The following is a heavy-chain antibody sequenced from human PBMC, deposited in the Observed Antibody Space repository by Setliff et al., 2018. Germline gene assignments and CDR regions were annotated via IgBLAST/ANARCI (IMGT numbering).Heavy chain of an antibody. CDR3: ARGTGTFDP. J-gene: IGHJ5*02. D-gene: IGHD1-7*01. CDR2: ISYDGSNK. CDR1: GFTFSSYA. V-gene: IGHV3-30*04. Sequence: PGGSLRLSCAASGFTFSSYAMHWVRQAPGKGLEWVAVISYDGSNKYYADSVKGRFTISRDNSKNTLYLQMNSLRAEDTAVYYCARGTGTFDPWGQGTLVTVSS.